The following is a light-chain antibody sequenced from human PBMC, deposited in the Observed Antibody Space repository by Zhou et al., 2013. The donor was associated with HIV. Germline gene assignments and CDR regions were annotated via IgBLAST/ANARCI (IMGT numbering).Light chain of an antibody. CDR3: QQSYSTPLCS. CDR2: AAS. J-gene: IGKJ2*04. CDR1: QTISNY. Sequence: DIQMTQSPSSLSASAGDRVTITCRASQTISNYLNWYQHKPGKAPKLLIYAASSLQSGVPSRFSGSGSGTEFTLTISSLQPEDFATYSCQQSYSTPLCSFGQGTKLEIK. V-gene: IGKV1-39*01.